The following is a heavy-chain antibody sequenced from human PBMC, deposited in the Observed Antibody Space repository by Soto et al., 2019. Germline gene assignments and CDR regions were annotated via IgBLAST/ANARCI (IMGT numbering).Heavy chain of an antibody. D-gene: IGHD3-10*01. J-gene: IGHJ6*03. V-gene: IGHV3-21*01. Sequence: GGSLRLSCAASGFTFSSYSMNWVRQAPGKGLEWVSSISSSSSYIYYADSVKGRFTISRDNAKNSLYLQMNSLRAEDTAVYYCARDIYYYGSGSYYMRSYYYYYMDVWGKGTTVTVSS. CDR2: ISSSSSYI. CDR3: ARDIYYYGSGSYYMRSYYYYYMDV. CDR1: GFTFSSYS.